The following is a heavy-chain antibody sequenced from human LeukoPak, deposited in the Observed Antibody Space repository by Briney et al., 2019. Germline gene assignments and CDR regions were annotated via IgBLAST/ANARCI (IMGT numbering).Heavy chain of an antibody. CDR2: ISGSGGGT. D-gene: IGHD6-13*01. V-gene: IGHV3-23*01. CDR1: GFTFTTYA. CDR3: AKEAVRSSIAVAGTRYFQH. Sequence: SGGSLRLSCAASGFTFTTYAMSWVRQAPGKGLEWVSTISGSGGGTYYADSVKGRFTIPRDNSKNTLYLQMNSLRAEDTAVYYCAKEAVRSSIAVAGTRYFQHWGQGTLVTVSS. J-gene: IGHJ1*01.